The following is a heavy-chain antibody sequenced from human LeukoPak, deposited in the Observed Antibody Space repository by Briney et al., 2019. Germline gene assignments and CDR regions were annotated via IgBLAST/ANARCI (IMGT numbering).Heavy chain of an antibody. V-gene: IGHV3-11*01. CDR1: GFTFSDFY. Sequence: GRSLRLSCAASGFTFSDFYMSWIRQAPGKWLEWLSYIDSSSRTIYYADSVKGRFTISRDNADNSVYLQMNSLRAEDTALYYCARDPPNDFWSGRYAFDLWGQGTKVTVSS. J-gene: IGHJ3*01. D-gene: IGHD3-3*01. CDR3: ARDPPNDFWSGRYAFDL. CDR2: IDSSSRTI.